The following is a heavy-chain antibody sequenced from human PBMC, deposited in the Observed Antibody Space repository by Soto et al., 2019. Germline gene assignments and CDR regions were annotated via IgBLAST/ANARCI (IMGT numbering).Heavy chain of an antibody. CDR1: GFTFSSYA. CDR2: ISYDGSNK. D-gene: IGHD2-2*01. CDR3: VRGGPSAYHPEDY. Sequence: GGSLSLSCAASGFTFSSYAMHWVRQAPGKGLEWVAVISYDGSNKYYADSVKGRFTISRDNSKNTLDLQMNSLRVEDAAVYFCVRGGPSAYHPEDYWGQGTLVTVSS. J-gene: IGHJ4*02. V-gene: IGHV3-30-3*01.